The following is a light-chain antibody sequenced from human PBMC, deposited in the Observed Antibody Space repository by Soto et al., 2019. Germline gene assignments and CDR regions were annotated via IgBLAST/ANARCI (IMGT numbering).Light chain of an antibody. V-gene: IGKV1-5*03. J-gene: IGKJ1*01. CDR1: QSVSIW. Sequence: DIQMTQSPSTLSASEGDRVTISCRASQSVSIWLAWYQQKPGRATKLLIYKSSILESGVPSRFSGSGSGTEFTLTISSLQPDDFATYYCQQFNTSPWTFGQGTKVELK. CDR2: KSS. CDR3: QQFNTSPWT.